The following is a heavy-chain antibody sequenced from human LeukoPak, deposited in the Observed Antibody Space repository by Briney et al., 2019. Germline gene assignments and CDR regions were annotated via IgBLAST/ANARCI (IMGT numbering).Heavy chain of an antibody. D-gene: IGHD3-22*01. Sequence: PGGSLRLSCAVSGFTFSSYSMNWVRQAPGKVLEWVSSISSSSSYIYYADSVKGRFTISSDNAKNSLYLQVNSLRAEDTAVYYCARGRYYDSSDSRDYWGQGTLVTVSS. J-gene: IGHJ4*02. V-gene: IGHV3-21*01. CDR1: GFTFSSYS. CDR3: ARGRYYDSSDSRDY. CDR2: ISSSSSYI.